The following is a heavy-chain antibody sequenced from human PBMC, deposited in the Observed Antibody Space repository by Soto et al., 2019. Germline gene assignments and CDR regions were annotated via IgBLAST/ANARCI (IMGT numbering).Heavy chain of an antibody. CDR3: ARGHASPPKSSSWYQVSSYYYYYGMDV. V-gene: IGHV4-34*01. Sequence: QVQLQQWGAGLLKPSETLSLTCAVYGGSFSGYYWSWIRQPPGKGLEWIGEINHSGSTNYNPSLKSRVTISVDTSKNQFSLKLSSVTAADTAVYYCARGHASPPKSSSWYQVSSYYYYYGMDVWGQGTTVTVSS. D-gene: IGHD6-13*01. CDR1: GGSFSGYY. J-gene: IGHJ6*02. CDR2: INHSGST.